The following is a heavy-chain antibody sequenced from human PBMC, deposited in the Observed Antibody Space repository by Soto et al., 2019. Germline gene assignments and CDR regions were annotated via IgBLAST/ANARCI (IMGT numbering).Heavy chain of an antibody. J-gene: IGHJ6*01. D-gene: IGHD2-2*01. CDR3: ARVRCSSTSCNYYYGMDV. Sequence: AESLTISCKVSGYSFTRYGIVSVIQMPGKGLEWMGIIYPGDSDTRYRPSFQCQVTISADKSISTAYLQWSSLKASDTAMYYCARVRCSSTSCNYYYGMDVWGQGTPVTVSS. CDR1: GYSFTRYG. V-gene: IGHV5-51*01. CDR2: IYPGDSDT.